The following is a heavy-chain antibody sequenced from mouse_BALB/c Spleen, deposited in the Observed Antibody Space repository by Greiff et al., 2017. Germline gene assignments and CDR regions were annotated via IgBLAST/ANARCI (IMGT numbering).Heavy chain of an antibody. V-gene: IGHV1-20*02. D-gene: IGHD2-1*01. J-gene: IGHJ4*01. CDR1: GYSFTGYF. CDR3: ARSGIYYGNYPSMDY. CDR2: INPYNGDT. Sequence: LVESGPELVKPGASVKISCKASGYSFTGYFMNWVMQSHGKSLEWIGRINPYNGDTFYNQKFKGKATLTVDKSSSTAHMELRSLASEDSAVYYCARSGIYYGNYPSMDYWGQGTSVTVSS.